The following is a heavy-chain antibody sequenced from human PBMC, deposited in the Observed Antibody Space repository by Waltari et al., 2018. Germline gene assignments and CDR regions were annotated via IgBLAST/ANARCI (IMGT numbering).Heavy chain of an antibody. V-gene: IGHV4-34*01. D-gene: IGHD2-2*01. CDR2: INHSGST. J-gene: IGHJ4*02. CDR1: GFTFSSYW. Sequence: VQLVESGGGLVQPGGSLRLSCAASGFTFSSYWMSWVRQAPGKGLEWIGEINHSGSTNYNPSLKSRVTISVDTSKNQFSLKLSSVTAADTAVYYCARLSYPFDYWGQGTLVTVSS. CDR3: ARLSYPFDY.